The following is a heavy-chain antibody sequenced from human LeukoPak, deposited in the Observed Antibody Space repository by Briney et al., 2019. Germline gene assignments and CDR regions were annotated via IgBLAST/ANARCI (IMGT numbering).Heavy chain of an antibody. CDR1: GFTFSSYT. V-gene: IGHV3-23*01. CDR3: AKERQTGDYFTSDR. D-gene: IGHD4-17*01. J-gene: IGHJ5*02. Sequence: GGSLRLSCAASGFTFSSYTMNWFRQAPGKGLEWVSAISGSGSNTYYAGSVKGRFTISRDNSKNTLYLQMNSLRGEDAAVYYCAKERQTGDYFTSDRWGQGTLVTVSS. CDR2: ISGSGSNT.